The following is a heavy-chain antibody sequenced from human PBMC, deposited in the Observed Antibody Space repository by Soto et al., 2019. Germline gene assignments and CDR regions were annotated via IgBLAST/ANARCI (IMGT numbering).Heavy chain of an antibody. J-gene: IGHJ4*02. V-gene: IGHV3-7*01. Sequence: EVQLVESGGGLVQPGGSLRLSCAASGFTFRSYWMNWVRQAPGKGLEWVAIINQGGTEKYYVDSVKGRFTISRDNADNSLYLQMNSLRAEDTAVYYCAREIIAVAGTGTLGDWGQGTLVTVSS. D-gene: IGHD6-19*01. CDR3: AREIIAVAGTGTLGD. CDR1: GFTFRSYW. CDR2: INQGGTEK.